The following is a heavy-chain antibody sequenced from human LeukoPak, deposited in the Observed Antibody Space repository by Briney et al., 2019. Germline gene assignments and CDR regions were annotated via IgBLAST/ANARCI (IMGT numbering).Heavy chain of an antibody. CDR1: GFTVSSNY. CDR2: IYSGGST. D-gene: IGHD2-2*01. Sequence: GGSLRLSCAASGFTVSSNYMSWVRQATGKGLEWVSVIYSGGSTYYADSVKGRFTIPRDNSKTTLYLQMNSLRAEDTAVYYCARVYCSSTSCYLLYFDYWGQGTLVTVSS. V-gene: IGHV3-66*02. J-gene: IGHJ4*02. CDR3: ARVYCSSTSCYLLYFDY.